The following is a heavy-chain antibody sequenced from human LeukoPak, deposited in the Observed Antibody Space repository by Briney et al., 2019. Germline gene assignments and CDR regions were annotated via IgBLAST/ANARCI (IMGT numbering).Heavy chain of an antibody. J-gene: IGHJ6*03. CDR1: GYTFTSYD. CDR2: MNPNSGNT. CDR3: ARHLEGYSSSSYYYYYYMDV. D-gene: IGHD6-6*01. V-gene: IGHV1-8*01. Sequence: ASVKVSCKASGYTFTSYDINWVRQAPGQGLEWMGWMNPNSGNTGYAQKFQGRVTMTRNTSISTAYMELSSLRSEDTAVYYCARHLEGYSSSSYYYYYYMDVWAKGPRSPSP.